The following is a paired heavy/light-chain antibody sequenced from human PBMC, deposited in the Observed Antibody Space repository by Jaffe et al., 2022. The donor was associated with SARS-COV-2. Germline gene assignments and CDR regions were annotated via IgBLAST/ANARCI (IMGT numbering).Light chain of an antibody. J-gene: IGLJ1*01. Sequence: QSALTQPPSVSGSPGQSVTISCTGTSSDVGGYNRVSWFQQPPGTAPKLMFYEVSNRPSGVPDRFSGSKSGNTASLTISGLQAEDEADYYCSSYTSSGTLVFGTGTKVTVL. CDR3: SSYTSSGTLV. CDR1: SSDVGGYNR. CDR2: EVS. V-gene: IGLV2-18*02.
Heavy chain of an antibody. J-gene: IGHJ6*02. V-gene: IGHV3-21*01. D-gene: IGHD3-3*02. CDR2: IGSSSSHI. CDR3: VSTPYYYGMDV. CDR1: GFTFSSYS. Sequence: EVQVVESGGGLVKPGGSLRLSCAASGFTFSSYSMNWVRQAPGKGLEWVSSIGSSSSHIYYADSVKGRFTISRDNAKNSLYLQMNSLRAEDTAVYYCVSTPYYYGMDVWGQGTTVTVSS.